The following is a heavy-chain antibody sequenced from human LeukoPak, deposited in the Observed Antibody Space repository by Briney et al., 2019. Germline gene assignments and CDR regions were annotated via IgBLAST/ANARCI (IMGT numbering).Heavy chain of an antibody. V-gene: IGHV1-2*02. D-gene: IGHD5-18*01. Sequence: ASVKLSCKASGYTFTDYYMHWVRQAPGQGLEWMGWINPNSGGTNYAQKFPGRVTMTRDTSITTAYMELSGLRSDDTAVYYCARTWIQVWCPDFDYWGQGSLVTVSS. CDR3: ARTWIQVWCPDFDY. CDR2: INPNSGGT. J-gene: IGHJ4*02. CDR1: GYTFTDYY.